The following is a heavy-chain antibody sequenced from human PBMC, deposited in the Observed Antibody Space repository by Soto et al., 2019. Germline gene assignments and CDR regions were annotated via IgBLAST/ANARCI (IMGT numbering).Heavy chain of an antibody. D-gene: IGHD2-21*01. Sequence: QVRLVQSGAEVKKPGASVRVSCKASGYIFTNYYIHWVRQAPGQGLEWMAIINPNGGSTNCAQEFEGTITLTRDTSTTTVYIDLSSMTSEDTAVYYCARGFYSGDQWGQGTLVTDSS. J-gene: IGHJ5*02. CDR3: ARGFYSGDQ. CDR2: INPNGGST. V-gene: IGHV1-46*01. CDR1: GYIFTNYY.